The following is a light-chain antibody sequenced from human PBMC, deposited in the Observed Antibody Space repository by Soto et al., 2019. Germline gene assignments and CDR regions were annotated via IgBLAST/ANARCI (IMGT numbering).Light chain of an antibody. V-gene: IGLV1-47*01. CDR2: RNN. CDR3: ATWDDSLSGVV. Sequence: QSVLTQPTSASGTPGQRVTISCSGSSSNIGSNYVYWYQQLSGTAPKLLIYRNNQRPSGVPDRFSGSKSGTSASLAISGLRSEDEADYYCATWDDSLSGVVFGGGTKLTVL. CDR1: SSNIGSNY. J-gene: IGLJ2*01.